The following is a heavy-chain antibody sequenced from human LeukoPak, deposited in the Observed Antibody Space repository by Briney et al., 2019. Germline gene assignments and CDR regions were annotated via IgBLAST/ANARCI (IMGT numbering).Heavy chain of an antibody. J-gene: IGHJ6*03. CDR1: GYTFTSYD. CDR3: AGGVFMVANYMYV. Sequence: ASVKVSCKASGYTFTSYDINWVRQAPGEGREWRGWMNPNSGNTGYAQKFQGRVTMTRNTSISTAYMQLSSLRSEDTAVYYCAGGVFMVANYMYVWGKGTTVTVSS. D-gene: IGHD5-12*01. V-gene: IGHV1-8*01. CDR2: MNPNSGNT.